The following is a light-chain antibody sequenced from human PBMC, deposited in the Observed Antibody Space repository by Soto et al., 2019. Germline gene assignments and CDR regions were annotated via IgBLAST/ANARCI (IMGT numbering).Light chain of an antibody. Sequence: IVFTQSPATLSLSPGERATLCCRASQSVSIYLAWYQQKPGQAPRLLIYDASNRATGIPARFSGSGSGTDFTLTISSLEPEDFAVYYCQQRSNWPRFTFGPGTKVDIK. CDR2: DAS. V-gene: IGKV3-11*01. CDR1: QSVSIY. CDR3: QQRSNWPRFT. J-gene: IGKJ3*01.